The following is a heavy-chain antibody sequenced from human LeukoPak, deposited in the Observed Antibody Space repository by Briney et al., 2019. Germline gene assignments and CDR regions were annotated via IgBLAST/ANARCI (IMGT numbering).Heavy chain of an antibody. CDR3: AKDRYASRHGGLFHF. D-gene: IGHD2-8*01. CDR2: ISYDGIDK. J-gene: IGHJ4*02. V-gene: IGHV3-30*18. CDR1: GFVFNGYG. Sequence: GGSLRLSCADPGFVFNGYGAHWVRQAPGQGLEWVAAISYDGIDKYYSDSVKGRFTISRDNSNSTLYLQMNSLTTEDTAVYYCAKDRYASRHGGLFHFWGQGTLVAVSS.